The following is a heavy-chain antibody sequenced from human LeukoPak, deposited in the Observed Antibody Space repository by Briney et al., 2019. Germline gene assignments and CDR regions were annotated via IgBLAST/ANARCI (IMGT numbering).Heavy chain of an antibody. CDR1: GFIFSSYG. J-gene: IGHJ3*02. Sequence: GGSLRLSCAASGFIFSSYGMHWVRQAPGKGLEWVSFIEYDGSSKYYADSVKGRFTISRDNSKNTLYLQMNSLRAEDTAVYYCAKDSGDILTGNPDAFDIWGQGTMVTVSS. V-gene: IGHV3-30*02. D-gene: IGHD3-9*01. CDR2: IEYDGSSK. CDR3: AKDSGDILTGNPDAFDI.